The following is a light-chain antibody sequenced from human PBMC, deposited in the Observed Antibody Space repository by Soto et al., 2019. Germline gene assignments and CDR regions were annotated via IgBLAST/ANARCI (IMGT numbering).Light chain of an antibody. Sequence: IVLTQSPGTLSLSPGERATLSCRASQSVSSSYLVWYQQKTGQAPRLLIYSASTRATGIPERFSGSVSGTDFTLTISRLEPDDFAVYYCQQFGTSPPAITFGQGTRLELK. CDR3: QQFGTSPPAIT. CDR2: SAS. V-gene: IGKV3-20*01. J-gene: IGKJ5*01. CDR1: QSVSSSY.